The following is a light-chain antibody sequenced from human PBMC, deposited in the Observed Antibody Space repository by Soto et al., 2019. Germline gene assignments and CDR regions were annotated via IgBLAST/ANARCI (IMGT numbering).Light chain of an antibody. CDR1: SSDVGAYNY. J-gene: IGLJ2*01. Sequence: QSALTQPASVSGSPGQSITISCTGSSSDVGAYNYVSWYLQHPGKAPKLMIYEVSKRPSGVPDRFSGSKSGNTASLTVSGLQAEDEADYYCSSYAGTNNFVVFGGGTKLTVL. CDR2: EVS. V-gene: IGLV2-8*01. CDR3: SSYAGTNNFVV.